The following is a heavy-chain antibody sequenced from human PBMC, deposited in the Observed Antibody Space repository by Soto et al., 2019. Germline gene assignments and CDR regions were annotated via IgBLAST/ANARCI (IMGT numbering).Heavy chain of an antibody. CDR2: IYYSVST. CDR3: ARVSLSSDSSSWYLGWFDP. Sequence: QVQLQESGPGLVKPSQTLSLTCTVSGGSISSGGYYWSWIRQHPGKGLEWIGYIYYSVSTYYNPSLKSRVTISVDTSKNQFSLKLSSVTAADTAVYYCARVSLSSDSSSWYLGWFDPWGQGTLVTVSS. D-gene: IGHD6-13*01. V-gene: IGHV4-31*03. J-gene: IGHJ5*02. CDR1: GGSISSGGYY.